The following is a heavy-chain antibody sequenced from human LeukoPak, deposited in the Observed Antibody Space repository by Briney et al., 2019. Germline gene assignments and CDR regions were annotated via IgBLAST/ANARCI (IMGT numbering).Heavy chain of an antibody. CDR3: AKERLYYDTSGCSPRGYHFDY. Sequence: GGSLRLSCAASGFTFNNYAMNWVRQAPGKGLVWVSAINNSGGRTYYGDSVRGRFTISRDNSKNTLYLQMNSLRAEDTAVYYCAKERLYYDTSGCSPRGYHFDYWGQGALVSVSS. J-gene: IGHJ4*02. V-gene: IGHV3-23*01. CDR2: INNSGGRT. CDR1: GFTFNNYA. D-gene: IGHD3-22*01.